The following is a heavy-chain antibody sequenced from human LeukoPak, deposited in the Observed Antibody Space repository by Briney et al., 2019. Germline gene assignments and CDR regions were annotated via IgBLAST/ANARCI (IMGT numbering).Heavy chain of an antibody. D-gene: IGHD3-16*01. CDR3: AKGIAIGAYHGVDY. CDR2: ISSSSSYI. V-gene: IGHV3-21*01. CDR1: GFTFSSYS. J-gene: IGHJ4*02. Sequence: GGSLRLSCAASGFTFSSYSMNWVRQAPGKGLEWVSSISSSSSYIYYADSVKGRFTISRDNAKNSLYLQMNSLRAEDTAVYYCAKGIAIGAYHGVDYWGQGTLVTVSS.